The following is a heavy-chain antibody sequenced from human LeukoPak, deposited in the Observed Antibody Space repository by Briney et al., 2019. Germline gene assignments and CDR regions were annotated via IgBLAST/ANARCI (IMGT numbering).Heavy chain of an antibody. D-gene: IGHD2-15*01. CDR2: INPSGGST. V-gene: IGHV1-46*01. Sequence: ASVKVSCKASGGTFSSYAISWVRQAPGQGLEWMGIINPSGGSTSYAQKFQDRVTMTRDMSTSTVYMELSSLRSEDTAVYYCAREECSGGSCYSDYWGQGTLLTVSS. CDR3: AREECSGGSCYSDY. J-gene: IGHJ4*02. CDR1: GGTFSSYA.